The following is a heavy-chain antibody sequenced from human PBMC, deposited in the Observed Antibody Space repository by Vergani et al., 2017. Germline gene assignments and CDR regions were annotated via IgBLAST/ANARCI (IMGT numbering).Heavy chain of an antibody. CDR2: IYPGDSDT. Sequence: EVQLVQSGAEVKKPGESLKISCKGSGYSFTSYWIGWVRQMPGKGLEWMGIIYPGDSDTRYSPSFQGQVTISADKSISTAYLQWSSLKASDTAMYYCARMGARGSLLWFGELSYYFDYWGQGTLVTGSS. CDR1: GYSFTSYW. CDR3: ARMGARGSLLWFGELSYYFDY. V-gene: IGHV5-51*01. D-gene: IGHD3-10*01. J-gene: IGHJ4*02.